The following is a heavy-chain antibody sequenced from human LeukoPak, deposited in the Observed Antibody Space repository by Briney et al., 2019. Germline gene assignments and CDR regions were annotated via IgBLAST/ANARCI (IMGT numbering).Heavy chain of an antibody. CDR2: INPDSGDT. J-gene: IGHJ4*02. D-gene: IGHD4-23*01. CDR1: GYTFTGYY. Sequence: GASVKVSCKASGYTFTGYYMHWVRQAPGQGLEWMGWINPDSGDTKYPQNFQGRVTMTRDTSINTAYMELSRLRSDDTAVYYCARDPGGHYNFWGQGTLVTVSS. CDR3: ARDPGGHYNF. V-gene: IGHV1-2*02.